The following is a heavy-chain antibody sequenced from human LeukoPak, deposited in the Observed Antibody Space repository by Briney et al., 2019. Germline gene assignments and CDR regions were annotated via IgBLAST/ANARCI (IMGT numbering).Heavy chain of an antibody. J-gene: IGHJ5*02. V-gene: IGHV4-34*01. CDR1: GGSFSGCY. CDR3: ARPGLIAVAGTRPHNWFDP. Sequence: SETLSLTCAVYGGSFSGCYWSWIRQPPGKGLEWIGEINHSGSTNYNPSLKSRVTISVDTSKNQFSLKLSSVTAADTAVYYCARPGLIAVAGTRPHNWFDPWGQGTLVTVSS. CDR2: INHSGST. D-gene: IGHD6-19*01.